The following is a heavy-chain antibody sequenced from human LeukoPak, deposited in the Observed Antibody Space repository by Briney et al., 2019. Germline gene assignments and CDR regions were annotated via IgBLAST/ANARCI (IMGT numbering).Heavy chain of an antibody. CDR3: ARVSGAGGVY. CDR2: ISERGGST. V-gene: IGHV3-23*01. D-gene: IGHD3-3*01. CDR1: GITLSNYG. J-gene: IGHJ4*02. Sequence: GGSLRLSCVVSGITLSNYGMSWVRQAPGKGLEWVSGISERGGSTNYADSVKGRFIISRDTSKNTVYLQMNSLRAEDTAVYYCARVSGAGGVYWGQGTLVTVSS.